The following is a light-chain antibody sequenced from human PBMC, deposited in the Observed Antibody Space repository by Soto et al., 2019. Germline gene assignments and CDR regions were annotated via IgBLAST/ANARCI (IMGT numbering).Light chain of an antibody. CDR3: QQYGSSPPYT. J-gene: IGKJ2*01. Sequence: EIVLTQSPGTLSSSAGERATLSCRASQSVSSSYLAWYQQKPGQAPRLLIYGASSRATGIPDRFSGSGSGTDFTLTISRLEPEDFAVYYCQQYGSSPPYTFGQGTKLEIK. CDR2: GAS. V-gene: IGKV3-20*01. CDR1: QSVSSSY.